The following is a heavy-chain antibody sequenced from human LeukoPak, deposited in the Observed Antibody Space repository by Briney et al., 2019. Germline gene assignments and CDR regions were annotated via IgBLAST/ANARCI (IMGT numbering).Heavy chain of an antibody. CDR1: GFTFSTYN. CDR3: EGTYYYDSSDDY. D-gene: IGHD3-22*01. CDR2: ISGSGTST. Sequence: PGGSLILSCVASGFTFSTYNMNWVRQAPGKGLEWVLAISGSGTSTYYADSVKGRFTISRDNSKNTLYLQMNSLRAEDTAVYYCEGTYYYDSSDDYWGQGTLVTVSS. J-gene: IGHJ4*02. V-gene: IGHV3-23*01.